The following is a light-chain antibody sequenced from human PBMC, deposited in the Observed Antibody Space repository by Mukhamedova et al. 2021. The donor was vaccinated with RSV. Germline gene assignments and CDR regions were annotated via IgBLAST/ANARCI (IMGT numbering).Light chain of an antibody. CDR3: QQSYSTPLT. CDR2: TAS. J-gene: IGKJ4*01. Sequence: GDRVTITCRASQSISTYLNWYQQKPGKAPKLLIYTASNLQSGVPSRFSGSGSGTDFTLTISSLQPEDFATYYCQQSYSTPLTFGG. CDR1: QSISTY. V-gene: IGKV1-39*01.